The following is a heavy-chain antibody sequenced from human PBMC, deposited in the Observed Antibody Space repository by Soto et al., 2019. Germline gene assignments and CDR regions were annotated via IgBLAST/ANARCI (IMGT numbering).Heavy chain of an antibody. CDR3: ARDLTTVTHGGAFDI. CDR2: IYHSGST. Sequence: SETLSLTCAVSGGSISSSNWWSWVRQPPGKGLEWIGEIYHSGSTNYNPSLKSRVTISVDKSKNQFSLKLSPVTAADTAVYYCARDLTTVTHGGAFDIWGQGTMVTVSS. V-gene: IGHV4-4*02. D-gene: IGHD4-17*01. J-gene: IGHJ3*02. CDR1: GGSISSSNW.